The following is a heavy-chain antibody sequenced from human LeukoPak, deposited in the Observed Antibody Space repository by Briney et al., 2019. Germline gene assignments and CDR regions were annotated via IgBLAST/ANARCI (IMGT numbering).Heavy chain of an antibody. V-gene: IGHV3-64D*06. J-gene: IGHJ6*02. Sequence: GGSLRLSCSASGFSFSNYAMHWVRQAPGKGLEYVSTITSNGGPTYYAESVKGRFTISRDNSKNTLYLQMSSLRTEDTAVYYCARGGYYDFWSGNAFGMDVWGQGTTVTVSS. CDR3: ARGGYYDFWSGNAFGMDV. CDR1: GFSFSNYA. CDR2: ITSNGGPT. D-gene: IGHD3-3*01.